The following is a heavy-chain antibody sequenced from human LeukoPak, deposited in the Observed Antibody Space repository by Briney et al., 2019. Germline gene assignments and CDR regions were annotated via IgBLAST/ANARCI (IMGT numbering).Heavy chain of an antibody. V-gene: IGHV4-39*07. D-gene: IGHD3-22*01. Sequence: SETLSLTCTVSGGSISSSSYYWGWIRQPPGKGLEWIGSIYYSGSTYYNPSLKSRVTISVDTSKNQFSLKLSSVTAADTAVYYCAGGRSSGYYHYYYGMDVWGQGTTVTVSS. J-gene: IGHJ6*02. CDR2: IYYSGST. CDR3: AGGRSSGYYHYYYGMDV. CDR1: GGSISSSSYY.